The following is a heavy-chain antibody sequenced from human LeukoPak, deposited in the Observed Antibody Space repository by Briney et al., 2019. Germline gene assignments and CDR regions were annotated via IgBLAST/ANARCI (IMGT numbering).Heavy chain of an antibody. Sequence: PGGSLRLSCAASGFTFSSYAMSWVRQAPGKGLEWVSPISGSGSSTYYADSVKGRFTISGDNSKNTLYLQMNSLRAEDTAVYSCAKGVAVASPYYFDYWGQGTLVTVSS. CDR2: ISGSGSST. D-gene: IGHD6-19*01. CDR3: AKGVAVASPYYFDY. J-gene: IGHJ4*02. V-gene: IGHV3-23*01. CDR1: GFTFSSYA.